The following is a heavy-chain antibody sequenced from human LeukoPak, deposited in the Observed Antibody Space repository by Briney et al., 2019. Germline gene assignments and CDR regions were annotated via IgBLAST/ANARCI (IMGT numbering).Heavy chain of an antibody. CDR2: INHSGST. Sequence: SATLSLTCAVYGGSFSGYYWSWIRQPPGKGLEWIGEINHSGSTNYNPSLKSRVTISVDTSKNQFSLKLSSVTAADTAVYYCARRRPPLPNIVVVPAAHPSRGARNTGGYWFDPWGQGTLVTVSS. CDR1: GGSFSGYY. CDR3: ARRRPPLPNIVVVPAAHPSRGARNTGGYWFDP. J-gene: IGHJ5*02. V-gene: IGHV4-34*01. D-gene: IGHD2-2*01.